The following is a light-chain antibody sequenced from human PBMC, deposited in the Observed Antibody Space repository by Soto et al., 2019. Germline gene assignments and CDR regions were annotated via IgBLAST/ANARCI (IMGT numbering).Light chain of an antibody. CDR1: SSGVGAYNY. CDR3: TSYTSISTLHVV. V-gene: IGLV2-14*01. J-gene: IGLJ2*01. Sequence: QSALTQPASVSGSPGQSITFSCTGTSSGVGAYNYVSWYQQHPGKAPKLIIFEVSNRPSGVSNRFSGSKSGNTASLTISGLQAEDEADYYCTSYTSISTLHVVFGGGTKVTVL. CDR2: EVS.